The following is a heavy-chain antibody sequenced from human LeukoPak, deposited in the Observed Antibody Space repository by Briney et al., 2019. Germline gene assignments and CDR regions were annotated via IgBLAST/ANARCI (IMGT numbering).Heavy chain of an antibody. Sequence: SETLSLTCTGSGGSISSHYWSWIRQPPGKGLEWIGYIYYSGSTNYNPSLKSRVTISVDTSKNPFSLKLSSVTAADTAVYYCARDVRGSAFDIWGQGTMVTVSS. CDR3: ARDVRGSAFDI. D-gene: IGHD3-10*02. J-gene: IGHJ3*02. V-gene: IGHV4-59*11. CDR2: IYYSGST. CDR1: GGSISSHY.